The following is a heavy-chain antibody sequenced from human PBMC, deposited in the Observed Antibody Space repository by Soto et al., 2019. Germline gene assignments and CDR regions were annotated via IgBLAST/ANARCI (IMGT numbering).Heavy chain of an antibody. CDR3: AKVLSLGTRVDDAFDI. CDR1: GFTFSSYG. D-gene: IGHD3-9*01. V-gene: IGHV3-30*18. CDR2: ISYDGSNK. J-gene: IGHJ3*02. Sequence: QVQLVESGGGVVQPGRSLRLSCAASGFTFSSYGMHWVRQAPGKGLEWVAVISYDGSNKYYADSVKGRFTISRDNSKNTLYLQMNSLRAEDTAVYYCAKVLSLGTRVDDAFDIWGQGTMVTVSS.